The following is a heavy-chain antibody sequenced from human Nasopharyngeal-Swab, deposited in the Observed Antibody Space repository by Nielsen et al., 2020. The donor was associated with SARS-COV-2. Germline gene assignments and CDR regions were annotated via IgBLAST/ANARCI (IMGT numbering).Heavy chain of an antibody. CDR1: GYTFSNYV. J-gene: IGHJ4*02. D-gene: IGHD3-16*01. CDR3: VRDRVWGDY. CDR2: INPNTYDT. Sequence: ASVKVSCKASGYTFSNYVMNWVRQAPGQGLEWMGIINPNTYDTNYAQKFQGRITLTRDTSTSTVYMELSSLRSEDTAIYYCVRDRVWGDYWGQGTLVTVSS. V-gene: IGHV1-46*01.